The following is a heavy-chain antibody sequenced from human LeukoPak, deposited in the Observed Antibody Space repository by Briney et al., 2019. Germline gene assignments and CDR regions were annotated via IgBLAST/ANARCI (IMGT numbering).Heavy chain of an antibody. V-gene: IGHV1-8*03. CDR3: ARGRPDRFDWLPYYYYYYYMDV. Sequence: AASVKVSCKASGYTFTSYDINWVRQATGQGLEWMGWMNPNSGNTGYAQRFQGRVTITRNTSISTAYMELSSLRSEDTAVYYCARGRPDRFDWLPYYYYYYYMDVWGKGTTVTISS. D-gene: IGHD3-9*01. CDR1: GYTFTSYD. CDR2: MNPNSGNT. J-gene: IGHJ6*03.